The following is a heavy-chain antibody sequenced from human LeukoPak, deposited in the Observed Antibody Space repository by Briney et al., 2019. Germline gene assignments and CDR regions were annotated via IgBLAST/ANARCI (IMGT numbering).Heavy chain of an antibody. CDR3: AREGTDYSIDY. D-gene: IGHD4-11*01. J-gene: IGHJ4*02. CDR1: DGSINSYY. CDR2: IYYSGST. Sequence: PSETLSLTCSVSDGSINSYYWNWIRRPPGKGLEWIGYIYYSGSTNYNPSLKSRVTISVDTSKNQFSLKLSSVTAADTAVYYCAREGTDYSIDYWGQGTLVTVSS. V-gene: IGHV4-59*01.